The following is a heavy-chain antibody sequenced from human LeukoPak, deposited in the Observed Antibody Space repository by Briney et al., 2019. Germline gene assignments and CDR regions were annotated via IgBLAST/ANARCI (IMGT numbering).Heavy chain of an antibody. J-gene: IGHJ6*02. CDR3: ARDSGGPYWYYYGMDV. CDR2: IYYSGTT. Sequence: SETLSLTCNVSPGSITGYYFTWIRQPPGKGLEWLGFIYYSGTTNYSPSFKSRLTMSLDTSKNQVSLRLTSVTAADSAVYYCARDSGGPYWYYYGMDVWGRGTTVTVSS. CDR1: PGSITGYY. D-gene: IGHD2-8*02. V-gene: IGHV4-59*01.